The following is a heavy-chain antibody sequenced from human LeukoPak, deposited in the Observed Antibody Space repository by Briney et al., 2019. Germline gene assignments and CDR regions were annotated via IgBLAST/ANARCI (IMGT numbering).Heavy chain of an antibody. Sequence: GGSLRLSCAASGFTFSSYSMHWVRQAPGKGLEWVAVISYDGSHKYYADSVKSRFTISRDNSKNTVYLQMTTLTTEDTAIFYCARDPNSLAENGGDSLASGGQGPLVAVPP. D-gene: IGHD2-21*02. CDR2: ISYDGSHK. CDR3: ARDPNSLAENGGDSLAS. V-gene: IGHV3-30*19. J-gene: IGHJ4*02. CDR1: GFTFSSYS.